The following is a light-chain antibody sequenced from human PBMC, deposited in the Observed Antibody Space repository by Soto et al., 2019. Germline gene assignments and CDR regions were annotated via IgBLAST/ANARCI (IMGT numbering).Light chain of an antibody. CDR2: DTS. V-gene: IGKV3-20*01. J-gene: IGKJ5*01. Sequence: EFVLTQSPGTLSLSPRERATLSSRASQSLTNSFIAWYQQRTGQAPRLLIYDTSSRASGIPDRFSGSGSGTDFTLTISRLETEDFSVFYCQQYGTSEIIFGQGTRLEIK. CDR3: QQYGTSEII. CDR1: QSLTNSF.